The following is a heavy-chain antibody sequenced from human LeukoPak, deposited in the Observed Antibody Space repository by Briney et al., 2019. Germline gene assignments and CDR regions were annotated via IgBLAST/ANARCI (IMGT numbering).Heavy chain of an antibody. V-gene: IGHV4-59*01. CDR2: IYYSGST. D-gene: IGHD3-22*01. J-gene: IGHJ4*02. CDR1: GGSISSYY. Sequence: SETLSLTCTVSGGSISSYYWSWIRQPPGKGLEWVGYIYYSGSTNYNPSLKSRVTISVDTSKNQFSLKLSSVTAADTAVYYCARDGMGSGYFDYWGQGTLVTVSS. CDR3: ARDGMGSGYFDY.